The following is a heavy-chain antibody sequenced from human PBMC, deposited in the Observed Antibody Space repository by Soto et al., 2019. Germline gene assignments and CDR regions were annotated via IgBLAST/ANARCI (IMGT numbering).Heavy chain of an antibody. CDR1: GFTLSNYE. CDR2: TNSRGSMV. Sequence: GGSLRLSCAASGFTLSNYEMNWVRQAPGKGLEWIAYTNSRGSMVYYGDSASGRFTISRDNAKNSVYLQMDSLRADDTAVYYCAKDGRLGITMIVVVISPFDYWGQGTLVTVSS. D-gene: IGHD3-22*01. V-gene: IGHV3-48*03. J-gene: IGHJ4*02. CDR3: AKDGRLGITMIVVVISPFDY.